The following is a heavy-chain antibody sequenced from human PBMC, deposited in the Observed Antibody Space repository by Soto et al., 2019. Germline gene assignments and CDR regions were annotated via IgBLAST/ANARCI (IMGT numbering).Heavy chain of an antibody. CDR2: ISYDGGDK. CDR1: GFTFSSYT. V-gene: IGHV3-30-3*01. D-gene: IGHD2-15*01. J-gene: IGHJ4*02. Sequence: QVQLVESGGGVVQPGRSLRLSCAASGFTFSSYTMHWVRQTPGKGLEWVAHISYDGGDKYYADSVKGRFTISRDNSKSTLYLQMSSLGAEDTSVYYCAREDSLAVVAPGYWGQGILVTVSS. CDR3: AREDSLAVVAPGY.